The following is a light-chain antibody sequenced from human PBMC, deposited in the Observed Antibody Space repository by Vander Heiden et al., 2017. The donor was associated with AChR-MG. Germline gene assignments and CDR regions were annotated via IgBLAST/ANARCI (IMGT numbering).Light chain of an antibody. V-gene: IGLV3-19*01. Sequence: PAVSVALGQTVRITCQGDSLRSYYASWYQQKPGQAPVLVIYGKNNRPSGIPDRFSGSSSGNTASLTITGAQAEDEADYYCNSRDSSGNHPVFGGGTKLTVL. CDR1: SLRSYY. CDR2: GKN. CDR3: NSRDSSGNHPV. J-gene: IGLJ3*02.